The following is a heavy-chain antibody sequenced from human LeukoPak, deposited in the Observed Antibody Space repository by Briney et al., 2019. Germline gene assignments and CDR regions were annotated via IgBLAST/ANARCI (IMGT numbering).Heavy chain of an antibody. V-gene: IGHV4-34*01. CDR2: INHSGST. D-gene: IGHD3-22*01. Sequence: PSETLSLTCAVYGGSFSGYYWSWIRQPPGKGLEWIGEINHSGSTNYNPSLKSRVTISVDTSKNQFSLKLSSVTAADTAVYYCARSSGYYRHDYWGQGTLVTVSS. CDR3: ARSSGYYRHDY. CDR1: GGSFSGYY. J-gene: IGHJ4*02.